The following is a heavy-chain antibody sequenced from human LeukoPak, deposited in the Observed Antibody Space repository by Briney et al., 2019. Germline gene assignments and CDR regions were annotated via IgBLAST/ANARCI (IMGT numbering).Heavy chain of an antibody. CDR2: IYYGGST. D-gene: IGHD5-24*01. V-gene: IGHV4-59*01. CDR1: GGSISSYY. Sequence: SETLSLTCTVSGGSISSYYWSWIRQPPGKGLEWIGYIYYGGSTNYNPSLKSRVTISVDTSKNQFSLKLSSVTAADTAVYYCARDGYNYGGAFDIWGQGTMVTVSS. J-gene: IGHJ3*02. CDR3: ARDGYNYGGAFDI.